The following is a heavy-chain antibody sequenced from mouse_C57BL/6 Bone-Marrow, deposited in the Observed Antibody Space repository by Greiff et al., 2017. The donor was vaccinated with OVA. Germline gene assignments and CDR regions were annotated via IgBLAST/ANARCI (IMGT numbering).Heavy chain of an antibody. CDR1: GFSLTSYG. Sequence: VQLKESGPGLVQPSQSLSITCTVSGFSLTSYGVHWVRQSPGKGLEWLGVIWSGGSTDYNAAFISRLSISKDNSKSQVFFKMNSLQAEDTAIYYCASITTASNFDVWGTGTTVTVSS. CDR3: ASITTASNFDV. J-gene: IGHJ1*03. V-gene: IGHV2-2*01. CDR2: IWSGGST. D-gene: IGHD1-2*01.